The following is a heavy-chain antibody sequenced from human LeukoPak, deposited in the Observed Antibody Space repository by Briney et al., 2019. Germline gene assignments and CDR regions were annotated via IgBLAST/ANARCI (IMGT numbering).Heavy chain of an antibody. V-gene: IGHV3-30*03. D-gene: IGHD3-22*01. Sequence: PGRSLRLSCAASGFTFSSYGMHWVRQAPGKGLEWVAVISYDGSNKYYADSVKGRFTISRDNSKNTLYLQMNSLRAEDTAVYYCAREPLGRYDSSGYFNLFDYWGQGTLVTVSS. CDR3: AREPLGRYDSSGYFNLFDY. CDR2: ISYDGSNK. CDR1: GFTFSSYG. J-gene: IGHJ4*02.